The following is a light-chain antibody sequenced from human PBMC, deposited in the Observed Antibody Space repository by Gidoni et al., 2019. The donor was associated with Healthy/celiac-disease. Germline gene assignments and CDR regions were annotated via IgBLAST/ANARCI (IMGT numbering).Light chain of an antibody. CDR1: QSVSSSY. V-gene: IGKV3-20*01. CDR3: QQYGSSPWT. J-gene: IGKJ1*01. CDR2: GAS. Sequence: EIVLTHSPGTLSLSPGERATLSCRASQSVSSSYLAWYQQKPGQAPRLLIYGASSRATGIPDRFSGSGSGTEFTLKISRLESEDFAVYYCQQYGSSPWTFXQXTKVEIK.